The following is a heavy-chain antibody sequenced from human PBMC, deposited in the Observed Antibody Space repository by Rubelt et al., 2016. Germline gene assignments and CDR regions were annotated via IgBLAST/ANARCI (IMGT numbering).Heavy chain of an antibody. CDR2: MNPNSGNT. CDR3: ARGPSRTTVPEPYYFDY. J-gene: IGHJ4*02. CDR1: GYTFTSYG. D-gene: IGHD1-7*01. V-gene: IGHV1-8*02. Sequence: QVQLVQSGAEVKKPGASVKVSCKASGYTFTSYGISWVRQAPGQGLAWMGWMNPNSGNTGYAQKFQGRVSMTRDTSIGTAYMELSSLTSEDTAVYYCARGPSRTTVPEPYYFDYWGQGALVTVSS.